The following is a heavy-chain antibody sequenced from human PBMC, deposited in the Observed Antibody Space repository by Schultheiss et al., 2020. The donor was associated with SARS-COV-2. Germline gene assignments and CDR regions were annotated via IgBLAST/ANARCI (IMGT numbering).Heavy chain of an antibody. D-gene: IGHD2-2*01. CDR2: IRSKAYGGTT. J-gene: IGHJ6*02. Sequence: GGSLRLSCTASGFTFGDYAMSWVRQAPGKGLEWVGFIRSKAYGGTTEYAASVKGRFTISRDDSKSIAYLQMNSPKTEDTAVYYCTREWALVVPAARYYYGMDVWGQGTTVTVSS. CDR3: TREWALVVPAARYYYGMDV. V-gene: IGHV3-49*04. CDR1: GFTFGDYA.